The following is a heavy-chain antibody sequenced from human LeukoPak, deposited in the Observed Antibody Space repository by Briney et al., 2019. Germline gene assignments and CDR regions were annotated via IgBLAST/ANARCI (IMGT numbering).Heavy chain of an antibody. J-gene: IGHJ4*02. V-gene: IGHV5-51*01. CDR3: ARLSLVEGYYFDY. D-gene: IGHD6-13*01. CDR2: IYPGDSET. Sequence: GESLKISCKGSGYSFSNNWIGWVRQMPGKGLEWMGIIYPGDSETRYSPSFQGQVTISADKSINTAYLQWSRLRASDTAMYYCARLSLVEGYYFDYWGQGTLVTVSS. CDR1: GYSFSNNW.